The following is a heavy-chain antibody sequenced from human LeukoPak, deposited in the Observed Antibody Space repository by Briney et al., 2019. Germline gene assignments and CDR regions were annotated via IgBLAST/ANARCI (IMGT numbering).Heavy chain of an antibody. CDR1: GFTFSSNG. J-gene: IGHJ4*02. CDR3: AKRSDYGGNGNYFDY. V-gene: IGHV3-23*01. Sequence: GGSLRLSCAAPGFTFSSNGMSWVRQAPGKGLEWVSAISDSGDSTFYADSVKGRFTISRDNSKNTLYLQTNSLRAEDTAVYYCAKRSDYGGNGNYFDYWGQGTLVTVSS. D-gene: IGHD4-23*01. CDR2: ISDSGDST.